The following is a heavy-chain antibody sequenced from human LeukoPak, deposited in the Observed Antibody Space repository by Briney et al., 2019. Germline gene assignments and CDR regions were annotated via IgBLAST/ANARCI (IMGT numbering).Heavy chain of an antibody. D-gene: IGHD2/OR15-2a*01. J-gene: IGHJ4*02. V-gene: IGHV4-4*02. CDR2: MYHTGTT. Sequence: WVRQAPGKGVEWIGEMYHTGTTNYNPSLRSRVTISVDKSNNQLSLKVTSVTAADTAVYYCARHIGILGLRGFDYWGQGTLVTVSS. CDR3: ARHIGILGLRGFDY.